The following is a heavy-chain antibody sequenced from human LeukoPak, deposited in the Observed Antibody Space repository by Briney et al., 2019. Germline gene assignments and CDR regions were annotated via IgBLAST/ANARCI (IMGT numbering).Heavy chain of an antibody. CDR3: ARAGKRGYSYSPSY. CDR2: INPNSGGT. Sequence: ASVKVSCKASGYTFTGYYMHWVRQAPGQGLEWMGWINPNSGGTNYAQKFQGRVTMTRDTSISTAYMELSRLRSDDTAVYYCARAGKRGYSYSPSYWGQGTLVTVSS. V-gene: IGHV1-2*02. CDR1: GYTFTGYY. J-gene: IGHJ4*02. D-gene: IGHD5-18*01.